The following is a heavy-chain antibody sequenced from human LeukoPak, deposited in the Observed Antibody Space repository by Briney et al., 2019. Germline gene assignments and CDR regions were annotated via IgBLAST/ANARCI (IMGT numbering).Heavy chain of an antibody. Sequence: GGSLRLSCAASGFTFSNYAMHWVRQAPGKGLEWVALISYDASSKYHADSVKGRFTISRDNSKNTLSLQMNSLRPEDTAVYYCARGGVVGGTTYRYIDYWGQGTLVTVSS. V-gene: IGHV3-30*04. CDR3: ARGGVVGGTTYRYIDY. D-gene: IGHD1-26*01. J-gene: IGHJ4*02. CDR2: ISYDASSK. CDR1: GFTFSNYA.